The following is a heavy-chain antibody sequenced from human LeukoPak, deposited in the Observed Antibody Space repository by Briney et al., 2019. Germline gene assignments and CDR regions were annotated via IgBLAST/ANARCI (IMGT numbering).Heavy chain of an antibody. J-gene: IGHJ5*02. D-gene: IGHD1-26*01. CDR3: ARVPTRFLVGDWFDP. V-gene: IGHV4-34*01. Sequence: PSETLSLTCAGYGGSFSGYYWNWIRQPPAKGPEGIGEINHSGSTNYNPSLKSRVTISVDTSKNQFSLKLSSVTAADTAVYYCARVPTRFLVGDWFDPWGQGTLVTVSS. CDR1: GGSFSGYY. CDR2: INHSGST.